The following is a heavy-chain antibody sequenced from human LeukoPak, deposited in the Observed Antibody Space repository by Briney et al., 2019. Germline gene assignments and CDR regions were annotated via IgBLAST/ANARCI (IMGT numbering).Heavy chain of an antibody. J-gene: IGHJ4*02. CDR3: VKGCSSTGCYTSEW. V-gene: IGHV3-23*01. CDR1: GFAFSSYA. Sequence: GGSLRLSCAASGFAFSSYAMTWVRQAPGKGLEWVSVISGRGDGTRYADSVKGRFSISRDNSKNTMYLQMSSLRAEDTALYYCVKGCSSTGCYTSEWWGQGTLVTVSS. D-gene: IGHD2-2*02. CDR2: ISGRGDGT.